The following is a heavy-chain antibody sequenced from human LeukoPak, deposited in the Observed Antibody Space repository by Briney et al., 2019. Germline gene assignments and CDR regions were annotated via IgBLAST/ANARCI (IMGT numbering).Heavy chain of an antibody. D-gene: IGHD5-12*01. Sequence: GGPPRLSCTASGFTFGDYAMSWVRQAPGKGLEWVGFIRSKAYGGTTEYAASVKGRFTISRDDSKSIAYLQMNSLKTEDTAVYYCTRYSGYDFALGAQGFDYWGQGTLVTVSS. CDR3: TRYSGYDFALGAQGFDY. J-gene: IGHJ4*02. V-gene: IGHV3-49*04. CDR1: GFTFGDYA. CDR2: IRSKAYGGTT.